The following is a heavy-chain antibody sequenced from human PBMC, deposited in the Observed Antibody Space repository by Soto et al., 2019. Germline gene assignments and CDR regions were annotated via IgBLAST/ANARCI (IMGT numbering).Heavy chain of an antibody. D-gene: IGHD5-12*01. CDR1: GFTFDEYA. CDR2: ITWNGVNI. CDR3: AKVAPPISGPSDYSLH. J-gene: IGHJ1*01. Sequence: VQLVESGGGLVQPGRSLKLSCAASGFTFDEYAMHWVRQAPGKGRERVSSITWNGVNIGYADSVKGRFTISKDNAKNSVYRAMNRLRAEHRALYCWAKVAPPISGPSDYSLHGGRGTLVTVSP. V-gene: IGHV3-9*01.